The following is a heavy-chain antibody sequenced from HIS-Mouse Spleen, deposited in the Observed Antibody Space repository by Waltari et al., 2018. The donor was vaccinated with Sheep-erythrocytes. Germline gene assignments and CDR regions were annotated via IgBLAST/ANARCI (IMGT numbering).Heavy chain of an antibody. CDR3: AREVYRRFGELYGYFDY. CDR2: SYYSGST. CDR1: GGSISSSSYY. Sequence: QLQLQESGPGLVKPSETLSLTCTVSGGSISSSSYYWGWIRQPPGKGLEWIGSSYYSGSTYDNPSLKSRVTISVDTSKNQFSLKLSSVTAADTAVYYCAREVYRRFGELYGYFDYWGQGTLVTVSS. D-gene: IGHD3-10*01. J-gene: IGHJ4*02. V-gene: IGHV4-39*07.